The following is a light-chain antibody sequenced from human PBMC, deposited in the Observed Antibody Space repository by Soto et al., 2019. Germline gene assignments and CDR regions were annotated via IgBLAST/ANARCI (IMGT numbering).Light chain of an antibody. V-gene: IGKV3-20*01. Sequence: EVVLTQSPGTLSLSPGERATLSCRASQSVTNNYFAWYKQKPGQAPRLLIYGASRRATGIPDRFSGSGSGTDFTLTITRLEPEDFAVYYCQYYGNSPLTFGQGTKVDIK. CDR1: QSVTNNY. CDR2: GAS. CDR3: QYYGNSPLT. J-gene: IGKJ1*01.